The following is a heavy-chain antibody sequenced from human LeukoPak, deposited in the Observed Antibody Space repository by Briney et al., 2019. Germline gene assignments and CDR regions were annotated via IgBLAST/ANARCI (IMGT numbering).Heavy chain of an antibody. Sequence: TGGSLRLSCAASGLTFSRYGLHWVRQAPGKGLEWVAFIRDDGSTRYYADSVKGRFTISRDNAKNSLYLQMNSLRAEDTAVYYCAREGDFWSGYRFDYWGQGTLVTVSS. CDR3: AREGDFWSGYRFDY. CDR2: IRDDGSTR. J-gene: IGHJ4*02. CDR1: GLTFSRYG. V-gene: IGHV3-30*02. D-gene: IGHD3-3*01.